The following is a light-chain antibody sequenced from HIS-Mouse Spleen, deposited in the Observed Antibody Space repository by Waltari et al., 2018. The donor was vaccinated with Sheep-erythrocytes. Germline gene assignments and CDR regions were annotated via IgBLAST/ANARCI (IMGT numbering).Light chain of an antibody. CDR3: AAWDDSLNGPV. J-gene: IGLJ3*02. Sequence: QSVLTQPPYASGTPGQRVAISCSGSSSNTGSNTVNWYQQLPRTAPKLLIYSNKQRPSGVPDRFSGSKSGTSASLAISGLQSEDEADYYCAAWDDSLNGPVFGGGTKLTVL. CDR1: SSNTGSNT. V-gene: IGLV1-44*01. CDR2: SNK.